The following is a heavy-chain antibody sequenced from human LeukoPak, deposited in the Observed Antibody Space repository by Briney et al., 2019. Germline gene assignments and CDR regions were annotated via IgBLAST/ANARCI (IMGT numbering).Heavy chain of an antibody. Sequence: GESLKISCKGSGYSFTSYWIGWVRQMPGKGLEWMGIIYPGDSDTRYSPSFQGQVTISADKSISTAYLQWSSLKASDTAMYYCARQDFIAAAGSGAFDIWGQGTMVTVSS. CDR3: ARQDFIAAAGSGAFDI. J-gene: IGHJ3*02. CDR1: GYSFTSYW. V-gene: IGHV5-51*01. D-gene: IGHD6-13*01. CDR2: IYPGDSDT.